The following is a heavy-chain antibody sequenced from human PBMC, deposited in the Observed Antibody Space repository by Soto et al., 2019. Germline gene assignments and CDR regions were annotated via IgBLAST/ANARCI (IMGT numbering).Heavy chain of an antibody. CDR2: IYWDDSK. Sequence: QITLKESGPTLVKPTQTLTLTCTFSGFSLSTSRVGVGWIRQPPGKALDWLAVIYWDDSKTYSPSLKSRLTITKDTSKNQVVLTMTNMDPVDTATYYCAHAYGGRSLYWGHGTLVTVSS. J-gene: IGHJ4*01. D-gene: IGHD1-26*01. CDR3: AHAYGGRSLY. V-gene: IGHV2-5*02. CDR1: GFSLSTSRVG.